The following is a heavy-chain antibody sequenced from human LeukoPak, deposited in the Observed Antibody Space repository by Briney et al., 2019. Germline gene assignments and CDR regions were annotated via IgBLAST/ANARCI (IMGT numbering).Heavy chain of an antibody. CDR3: ARDLSRCSSTSCYRYYYMDV. Sequence: GGSLRLSCAASGFTVSSNYMSWVRQAPGKGLEWVSVIYSGGSTYYADSVKGRFTISRDNAKNSLYLQMNSLRAEDTAVYYCARDLSRCSSTSCYRYYYMDVWGKGTTVTVSS. CDR1: GFTVSSNY. CDR2: IYSGGST. J-gene: IGHJ6*03. V-gene: IGHV3-66*01. D-gene: IGHD2-2*01.